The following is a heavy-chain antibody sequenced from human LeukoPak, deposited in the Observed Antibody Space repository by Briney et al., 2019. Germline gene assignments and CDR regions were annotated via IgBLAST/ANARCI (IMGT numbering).Heavy chain of an antibody. CDR2: IWYDGSNQ. Sequence: PGGSLRLSCAASAFTFTNYGMHWVRQAPGKGLEWVAVIWYDGSNQYYADSVKGRVTISRDNSKNTLYLQMDSLRAEDTAVYYCARGYHTVDIWGQGTMVTVSS. CDR3: ARGYHTVDI. V-gene: IGHV3-33*01. J-gene: IGHJ3*02. CDR1: AFTFTNYG. D-gene: IGHD2-2*01.